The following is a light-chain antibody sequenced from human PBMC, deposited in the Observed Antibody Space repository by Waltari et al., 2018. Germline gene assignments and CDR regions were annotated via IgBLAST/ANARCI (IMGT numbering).Light chain of an antibody. CDR3: QQRSKWPPT. Sequence: DIVLAQSPATLSLSPGERATLSCRASQSISSYLACYQKKPGQAPSLLIYDASHRATGIPARFSGSGAGTDFTLTISSLEPEDFAVYYCQQRSKWPPTFGQGTRLEIK. J-gene: IGKJ5*01. V-gene: IGKV3-11*01. CDR1: QSISSY. CDR2: DAS.